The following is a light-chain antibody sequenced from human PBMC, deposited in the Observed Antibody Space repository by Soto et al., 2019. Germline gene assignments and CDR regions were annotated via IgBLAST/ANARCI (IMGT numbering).Light chain of an antibody. Sequence: DIAVTQSPDSLAVSLGERATINCKSSQSVLYSSNNKNFLAWYQHKPGQPPKLLISWASTRESGVPDRFSGSGSGTDFTLTISSRQAEDVAVYYCQQYYRRYTFGQGTRLEIK. CDR2: WAS. J-gene: IGKJ2*01. CDR1: QSVLYSSNNKNF. V-gene: IGKV4-1*01. CDR3: QQYYRRYT.